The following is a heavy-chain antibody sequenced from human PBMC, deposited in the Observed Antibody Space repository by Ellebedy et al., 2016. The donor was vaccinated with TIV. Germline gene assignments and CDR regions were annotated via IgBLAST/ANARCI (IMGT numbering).Heavy chain of an antibody. Sequence: GESLKISXAASGFTFSSYWMSWVRQAPGKGLEWVANIKQDGSEKYYVDSVKGRFTISRDNAKNSLYLQMNSLRAEDTAVYYCARRSMIASDYWGQGTLVTVSS. CDR3: ARRSMIASDY. J-gene: IGHJ4*02. CDR2: IKQDGSEK. V-gene: IGHV3-7*01. CDR1: GFTFSSYW. D-gene: IGHD3-22*01.